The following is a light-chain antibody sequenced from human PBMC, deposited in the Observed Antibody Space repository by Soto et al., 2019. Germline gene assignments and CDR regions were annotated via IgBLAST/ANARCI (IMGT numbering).Light chain of an antibody. Sequence: EIVLTQSPGTLSLSPGERATLSCRASQSFSSTYLAWYQQRPGQAPRLLMYGATSRATGIPDRFSGSASGTDFTLTISRLEPEDFAVYYCQQYGGSPRTFGQGTKVDIK. CDR3: QQYGGSPRT. V-gene: IGKV3-20*01. CDR2: GAT. CDR1: QSFSSTY. J-gene: IGKJ1*01.